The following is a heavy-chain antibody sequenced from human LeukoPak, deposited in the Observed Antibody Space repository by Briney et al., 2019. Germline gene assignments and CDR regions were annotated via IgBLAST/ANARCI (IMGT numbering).Heavy chain of an antibody. Sequence: SETLSLTCTVSGYSISSGYYWGWIRQPPGKGLEWIGSIYHSGSTYYNPSLKSRVTISVDTSKNQFSLKLSSATAADMAVYYCARDGMVLRPSHFQHWGQGTLVTVSS. D-gene: IGHD3-10*01. CDR2: IYHSGST. CDR3: ARDGMVLRPSHFQH. V-gene: IGHV4-38-2*02. CDR1: GYSISSGYY. J-gene: IGHJ1*01.